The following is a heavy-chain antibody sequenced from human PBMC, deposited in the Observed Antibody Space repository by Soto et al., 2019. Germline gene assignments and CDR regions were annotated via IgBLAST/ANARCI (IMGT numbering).Heavy chain of an antibody. D-gene: IGHD4-17*01. CDR2: ISSNGGST. CDR1: GFTFSSYA. Sequence: EVQLVESGGGLVQPGGSLRLSCAASGFTFSSYAMHWVRQAPGKGLEYVSAISSNGGSTYYANSVKGRFTISRDNSKTTLYLQMGSLRAEDMAVYYFARERDGDYDYWGQGTLVTVSS. V-gene: IGHV3-64*01. J-gene: IGHJ4*02. CDR3: ARERDGDYDY.